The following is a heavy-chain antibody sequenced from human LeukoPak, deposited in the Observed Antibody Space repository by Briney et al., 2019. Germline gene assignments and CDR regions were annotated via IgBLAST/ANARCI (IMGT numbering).Heavy chain of an antibody. V-gene: IGHV3-30*02. J-gene: IGHJ4*02. D-gene: IGHD3-22*01. CDR1: GFNFRRNG. Sequence: GGSLRLSCAASGFNFRRNGMHWVRQAPGKGLEWLSFIRFDGTKKFYTQSVRGRFTISRDTSINVLYLQMNNLTAEDTAVYYCARDFDDPTGHYFYLPDYWGPGTLVTVSS. CDR2: IRFDGTKK. CDR3: ARDFDDPTGHYFYLPDY.